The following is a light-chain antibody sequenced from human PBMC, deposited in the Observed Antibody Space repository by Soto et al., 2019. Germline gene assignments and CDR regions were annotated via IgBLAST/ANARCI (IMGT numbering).Light chain of an antibody. V-gene: IGLV2-14*03. CDR2: DVT. J-gene: IGLJ2*01. Sequence: QSALTQPASVSGSPGPSITISCTGTSGDIGGYNYVSWYQQHPGKAPKLMIFDVTNRPSGISSRFSGSKSGNTASLTISGLQAEDEADYYCSSYASSSTLAFGGGTKVTVL. CDR1: SGDIGGYNY. CDR3: SSYASSSTLA.